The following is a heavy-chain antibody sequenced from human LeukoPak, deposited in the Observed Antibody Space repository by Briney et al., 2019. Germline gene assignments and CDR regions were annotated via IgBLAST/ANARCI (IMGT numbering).Heavy chain of an antibody. CDR2: ISGSGGGT. CDR3: AKDRGAGSHYYYHMNV. Sequence: GGSLRLSCAASGFTFSTYAMSWVRQAAGKGLEWVSLISGSGGGTYYADSVKGRFTISRDDSKNTLYLQLNSLRVEDTAVYYCAKDRGAGSHYYYHMNVWGKGTTVTVSS. D-gene: IGHD1-26*01. J-gene: IGHJ6*03. V-gene: IGHV3-23*01. CDR1: GFTFSTYA.